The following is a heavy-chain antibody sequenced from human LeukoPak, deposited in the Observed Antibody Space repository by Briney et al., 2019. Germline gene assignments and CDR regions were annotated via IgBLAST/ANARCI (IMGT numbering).Heavy chain of an antibody. CDR1: GYSFTTYG. CDR3: ALFYSSPHPFEY. J-gene: IGHJ4*02. CDR2: ISAFNGNT. V-gene: IGHV1-18*01. Sequence: EASVKVSCKASGYSFTTYGISWVRQAPGQGLEWMGWISAFNGNTHYAQNLQGRVTMTTDTPTSTAYMELRSLRSDDTAVYYCALFYSSPHPFEYWGQGTLVTVSS. D-gene: IGHD6-13*01.